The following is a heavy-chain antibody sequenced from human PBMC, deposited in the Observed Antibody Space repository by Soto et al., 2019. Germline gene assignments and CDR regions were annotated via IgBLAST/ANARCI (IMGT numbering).Heavy chain of an antibody. J-gene: IGHJ6*02. Sequence: CRAASRLTVNISWINVLLKETGKGLEWVGRIKSKTDGGTTDYAAPVKGRFTISRDDSKNTLYLQMNSLKTEDTAVYYCTSHSGYYFSPPGIPDLAPGMDVWGQGTTVTVFS. D-gene: IGHD5-12*01. CDR3: TSHSGYYFSPPGIPDLAPGMDV. CDR2: IKSKTDGGTT. CDR1: RLTVNISW. V-gene: IGHV3-15*07.